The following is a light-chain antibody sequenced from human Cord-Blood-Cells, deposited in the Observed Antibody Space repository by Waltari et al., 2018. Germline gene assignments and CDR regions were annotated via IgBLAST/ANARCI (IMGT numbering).Light chain of an antibody. CDR3: QQYGSSPRT. J-gene: IGKJ1*01. Sequence: EIVLTQSPGTLSLSPGERATLSCRASQMFSSSYLAWYQQRPGQGPRLLIYGASSRATGIPDRFSGSGSGTDFTLTISRLEPEDFAVYYCQQYGSSPRTFGQGTKVEIK. CDR1: QMFSSSY. V-gene: IGKV3-20*01. CDR2: GAS.